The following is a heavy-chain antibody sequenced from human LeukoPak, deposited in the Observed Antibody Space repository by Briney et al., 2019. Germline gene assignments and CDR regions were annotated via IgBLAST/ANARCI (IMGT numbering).Heavy chain of an antibody. V-gene: IGHV4-34*01. CDR3: ARGGYYYDSSGYYYDY. Sequence: SETLSLTCAVYGGSFSGYYWSWIHQPPGKGLEWIGEINHSGSTNYNPSLKSRVTISVDTSKNQFSLKLSSVTAADTAVYYCARGGYYYDSSGYYYDYWGQGTLVTVSS. CDR2: INHSGST. J-gene: IGHJ4*02. D-gene: IGHD3-22*01. CDR1: GGSFSGYY.